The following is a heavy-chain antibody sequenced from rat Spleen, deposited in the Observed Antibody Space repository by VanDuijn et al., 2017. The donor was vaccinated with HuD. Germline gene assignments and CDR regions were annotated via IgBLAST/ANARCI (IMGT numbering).Heavy chain of an antibody. V-gene: IGHV5-31*01. CDR1: GFTFNVYW. D-gene: IGHD1-9*01. CDR2: TTNTGGSS. Sequence: EVLLKESGGGLVQPGRSVKLSCLASGFTFNVYWMTWIRQAPGKGLEWVASTTNTGGSSYYPDSVKGRFTISRENAKSTLYLQMNSLRSEDTATYYCARTHTMGSRFDYWGQGVMVTVSS. CDR3: ARTHTMGSRFDY. J-gene: IGHJ2*01.